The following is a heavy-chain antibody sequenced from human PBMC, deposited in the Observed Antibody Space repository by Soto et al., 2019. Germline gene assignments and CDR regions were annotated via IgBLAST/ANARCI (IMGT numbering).Heavy chain of an antibody. D-gene: IGHD2-15*01. CDR3: ARGTRVCSWSRYYCNY. CDR1: GYTFITSA. Sequence: ASVKVSCKASGYTFITSAMHWVRQAPGQRLEWMGWINAGNGNTKYSQKFQGRVSITRDTSASTAYMELSSLRSEDTAVYYCARGTRVCSWSRYYCNYWG. J-gene: IGHJ4*01. CDR2: INAGNGNT. V-gene: IGHV1-3*01.